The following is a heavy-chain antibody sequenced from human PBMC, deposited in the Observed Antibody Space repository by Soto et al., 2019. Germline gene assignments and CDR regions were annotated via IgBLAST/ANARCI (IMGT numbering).Heavy chain of an antibody. Sequence: SETLSLTCTVSGGSVSSGSYYWSWIRQPPGKGLEWIGYIYYSGSTNYNPSLKSRVTISVDTSKNQFSLKLSSVTAADTAVYYCARVFRSRYFDYWGQGTLVTVSS. J-gene: IGHJ4*02. CDR2: IYYSGST. CDR1: GGSVSSGSYY. V-gene: IGHV4-61*01. CDR3: ARVFRSRYFDY.